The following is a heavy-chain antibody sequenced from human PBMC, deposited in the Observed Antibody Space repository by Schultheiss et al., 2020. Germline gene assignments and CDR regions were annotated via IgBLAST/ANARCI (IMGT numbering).Heavy chain of an antibody. CDR1: GFTFSSYW. D-gene: IGHD1-1*01. Sequence: GGSLRLSCAASGFTFSSYWMSWVRQAPGKGLEWVANIKQDGSEKYYVDSVKGRFTISRDNAKNSLYLQMNSLRAEDTAVYYCAILERLRDDAFDIWGQGTMVTVSS. CDR3: AILERLRDDAFDI. CDR2: IKQDGSEK. J-gene: IGHJ3*02. V-gene: IGHV3-7*01.